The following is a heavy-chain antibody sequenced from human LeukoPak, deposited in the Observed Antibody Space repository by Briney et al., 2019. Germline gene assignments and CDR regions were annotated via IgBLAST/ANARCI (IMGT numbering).Heavy chain of an antibody. CDR2: ISAYNGNT. Sequence: ASVKVSCKASGYTFTSYGISWVQQAPGQGLEWMGWISAYNGNTNYAQKLQGRVTMTTDTSTSTAYMELRSLRSDDTAVYYCARDYRGYSYPDYWGQGTLVTVSS. J-gene: IGHJ4*02. CDR1: GYTFTSYG. V-gene: IGHV1-18*01. CDR3: ARDYRGYSYPDY. D-gene: IGHD5-18*01.